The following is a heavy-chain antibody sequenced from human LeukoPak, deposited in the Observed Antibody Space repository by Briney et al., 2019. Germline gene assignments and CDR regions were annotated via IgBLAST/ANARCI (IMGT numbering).Heavy chain of an antibody. Sequence: GASVKVSCKASGYTFTDYPMNWVRQAPGQGLEWMGWINTDTGNPTYAQGLTGHYVFSLDTSVSTAYLQIISLKAEDTAVYYCARAGLTGSKVAFDVWGQGTMVTVSS. CDR1: GYTFTDYP. CDR3: ARAGLTGSKVAFDV. CDR2: INTDTGNP. D-gene: IGHD1-20*01. J-gene: IGHJ3*01. V-gene: IGHV7-4-1*02.